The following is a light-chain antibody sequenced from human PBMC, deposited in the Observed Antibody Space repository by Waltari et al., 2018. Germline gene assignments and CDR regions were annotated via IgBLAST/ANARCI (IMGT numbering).Light chain of an antibody. Sequence: QSALTQPASVSGSLGPSITIPCTGTSPDGGGFNYVSWYHHHPGKAPNLMIYDVSHRPSGISNRFSGSKSGNTASLTISGLQAEDEADYYCSSYTSSSIVVIGGGTKLTVL. J-gene: IGLJ2*01. V-gene: IGLV2-14*01. CDR1: SPDGGGFNY. CDR3: SSYTSSSIVV. CDR2: DVS.